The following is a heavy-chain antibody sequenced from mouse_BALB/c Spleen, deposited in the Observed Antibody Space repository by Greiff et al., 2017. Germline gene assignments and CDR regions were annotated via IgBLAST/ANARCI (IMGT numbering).Heavy chain of an antibody. J-gene: IGHJ3*01. CDR3: AREETSYRYDVGAWFAY. Sequence: QVQLKESGAELVRPGTSVKVSCKASGYAFTNYLIEWVKQRPGQGLEWIGVINPGSGGTNYNEKFKGKATLTADKSSSTAYMQLSSLTSDDSAVYFCAREETSYRYDVGAWFAYWGQGTLVTVSA. V-gene: IGHV1-54*01. D-gene: IGHD2-14*01. CDR2: INPGSGGT. CDR1: GYAFTNYL.